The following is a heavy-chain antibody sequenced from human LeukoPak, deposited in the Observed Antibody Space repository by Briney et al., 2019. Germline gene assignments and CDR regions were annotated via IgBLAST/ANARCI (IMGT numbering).Heavy chain of an antibody. D-gene: IGHD3-9*01. Sequence: SETLSLTCTVSGGSISTSYFWTWIRQSAGKGLEWIGRIYSSGSTTYNPSLKSRVTMSIDTSRNQFSLNLSSVTAADTAVYYCARHDATWSDILTGYFPAQFDYWGQGTLVTVSS. CDR3: ARHDATWSDILTGYFPAQFDY. V-gene: IGHV4-4*07. CDR1: GGSISTSYF. CDR2: IYSSGST. J-gene: IGHJ4*02.